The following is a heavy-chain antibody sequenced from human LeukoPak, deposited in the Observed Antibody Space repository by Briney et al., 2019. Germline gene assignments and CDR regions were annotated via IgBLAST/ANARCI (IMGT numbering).Heavy chain of an antibody. D-gene: IGHD6-6*01. J-gene: IGHJ3*02. V-gene: IGHV4-59*01. CDR2: IYYSGST. Sequence: PSETLSLTCTVSGGSISSYYWSWIRQPPGKGLEWIGYIYYSGSTNYNPSLKSRVTISVDTSKNQFSLKLSSVTAADTAVYYCAREPSLGAFDIWGQGTMVTVSS. CDR3: AREPSLGAFDI. CDR1: GGSISSYY.